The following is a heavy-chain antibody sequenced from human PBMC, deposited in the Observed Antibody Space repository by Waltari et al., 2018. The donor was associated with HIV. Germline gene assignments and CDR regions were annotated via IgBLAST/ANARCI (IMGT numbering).Heavy chain of an antibody. CDR2: ISGSGGST. CDR1: GFTFSRSP. Sequence: EVQLLESGGGLVQPGGSLRLSCAASGFTFSRSPMNWFRQAPGKGLEWVSGISGSGGSTYYADSVKGRLTISRDNSKSTVYLQMNSLRAEDTAIYYCAKDPGMDVWGQGTTVTVSS. V-gene: IGHV3-23*01. CDR3: AKDPGMDV. J-gene: IGHJ6*02.